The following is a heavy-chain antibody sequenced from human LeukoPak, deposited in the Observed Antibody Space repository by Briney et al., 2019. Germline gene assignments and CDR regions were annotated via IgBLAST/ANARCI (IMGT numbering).Heavy chain of an antibody. D-gene: IGHD3-22*01. Sequence: GGSLRLSCAASGFVVTSAYMSWVRQAPGKGLEWVAFIYSGGSTYYADSVKGRFTISRDNSKNTLYLQMNSLRAEDTAVYYCARDGASDNYYDSSGFDYWGQGTLVTVSS. CDR3: ARDGASDNYYDSSGFDY. V-gene: IGHV3-66*02. CDR2: IYSGGST. CDR1: GFVVTSAY. J-gene: IGHJ4*02.